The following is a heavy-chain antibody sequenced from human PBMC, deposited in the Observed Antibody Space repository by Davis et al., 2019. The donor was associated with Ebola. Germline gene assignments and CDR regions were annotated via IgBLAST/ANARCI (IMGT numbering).Heavy chain of an antibody. CDR2: FDPEDGEA. Sequence: AASVKVSCKVSGYTLTELSMHWVRQAPGQGLEWMGYFDPEDGEALYAQRFQGRVTMTEDKSTDKAYMELSSLRSEDTAVYYCARGPSVATAHYFDYWGQGTLVTVSS. J-gene: IGHJ4*02. V-gene: IGHV1-24*01. CDR1: GYTLTELS. D-gene: IGHD2-21*02. CDR3: ARGPSVATAHYFDY.